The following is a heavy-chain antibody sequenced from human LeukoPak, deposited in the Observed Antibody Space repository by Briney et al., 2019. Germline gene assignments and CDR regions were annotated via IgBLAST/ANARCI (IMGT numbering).Heavy chain of an antibody. CDR1: GFTFSSYA. J-gene: IGHJ4*02. CDR2: ISWNSGSI. CDR3: AKGSWELLDY. D-gene: IGHD1-26*01. Sequence: PGGSLRLSCAASGFTFSSYAMHWVRQAPGKGLEWVSGISWNSGSIGYADSVKGRFTISRDNAKNSLYLQMNSLRAEDTALYYCAKGSWELLDYWGQGTLVTVSS. V-gene: IGHV3-9*01.